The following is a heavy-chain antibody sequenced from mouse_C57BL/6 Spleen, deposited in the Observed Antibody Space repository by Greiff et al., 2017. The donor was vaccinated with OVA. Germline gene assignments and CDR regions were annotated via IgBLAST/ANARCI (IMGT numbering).Heavy chain of an antibody. D-gene: IGHD4-1*01. CDR1: GYTFTSYW. V-gene: IGHV1-50*01. J-gene: IGHJ4*01. Sequence: QVQLQQPGAELVKPGASVKLSCKASGYTFTSYWMQWVKQRPGQGLEWIGEIDPSDSYTNYNQKFKGKATLTVDTSSSTAYMQLSSLTSEDSAVYYCARSLTGTEAMDYWGQGTSVTVSS. CDR2: IDPSDSYT. CDR3: ARSLTGTEAMDY.